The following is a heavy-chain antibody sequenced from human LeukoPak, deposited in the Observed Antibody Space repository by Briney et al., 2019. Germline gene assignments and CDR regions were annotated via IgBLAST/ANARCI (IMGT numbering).Heavy chain of an antibody. J-gene: IGHJ3*02. Sequence: ASVKVSCKAYGYIFTAYYIHWVRQAPGQGLEWMGWINPNSGGTNYALKFRGRVTMTRDTSISTASMELSRLISCDPAGHYCARLRAHGGNVENFDIWGQGTMVTVSS. V-gene: IGHV1-2*02. CDR3: ARLRAHGGNVENFDI. CDR2: INPNSGGT. CDR1: GYIFTAYY. D-gene: IGHD4-23*01.